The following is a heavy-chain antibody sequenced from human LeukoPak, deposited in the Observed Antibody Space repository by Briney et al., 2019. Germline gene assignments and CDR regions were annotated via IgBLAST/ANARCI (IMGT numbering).Heavy chain of an antibody. V-gene: IGHV5-51*03. CDR1: GYSFTSYW. D-gene: IGHD5-24*01. Sequence: GEAPEISCKGSGYSFTSYWIGWVRQMPGKGLEWMGIIYPGDSDTRYSPSFQGQVTISADKSISTAYLQWSSLKASDTAMYYCARPEKEMAVDYWGQGTLVTVSS. CDR2: IYPGDSDT. J-gene: IGHJ4*02. CDR3: ARPEKEMAVDY.